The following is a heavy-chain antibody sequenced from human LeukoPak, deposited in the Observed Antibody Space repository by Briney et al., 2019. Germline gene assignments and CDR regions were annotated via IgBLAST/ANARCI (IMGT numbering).Heavy chain of an antibody. D-gene: IGHD3-16*01. V-gene: IGHV4-61*01. J-gene: IGHJ5*02. CDR2: IYYSGST. CDR3: ARDLGASFDP. Sequence: SETLSLTCTVSGGSISSSSYYWGWIRQPPGKGLEWIGYIYYSGSTNYNPSLKSRVTISVDTSKNQFSLKLSSVTAADTAVYYCARDLGASFDPWGQGTLVTVSS. CDR1: GGSISSSSYY.